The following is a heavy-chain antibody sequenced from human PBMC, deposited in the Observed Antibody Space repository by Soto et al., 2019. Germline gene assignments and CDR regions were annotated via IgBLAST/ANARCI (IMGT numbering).Heavy chain of an antibody. CDR1: GFTFSSYW. V-gene: IGHV3-7*03. J-gene: IGHJ5*02. Sequence: PGGSLRLSCAASGFTFSSYWMSWVRQAPGKGLEWVANIKQDGSEKYYVDSVKGRFTISRDNAKNSLYLQMNSLRAEDTAVYYCATLPFDDFSWFDPWGQGTLVTVSS. D-gene: IGHD3-3*01. CDR2: IKQDGSEK. CDR3: ATLPFDDFSWFDP.